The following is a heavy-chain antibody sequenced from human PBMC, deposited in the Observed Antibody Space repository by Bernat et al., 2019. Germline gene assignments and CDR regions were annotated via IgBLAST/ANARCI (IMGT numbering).Heavy chain of an antibody. CDR2: IYYSGST. D-gene: IGHD3-22*01. CDR3: ASLYYDSSGYYSNFDY. Sequence: VQLQESGPGLVKPSQTLSLTCTVSGGSISSGGYYWSWIRQHPGKGLEWIGYIYYSGSTYYNPSLKSRVTISVDTSKNQFSLKLSSVTAADTAVYYCASLYYDSSGYYSNFDYWGQGTLVTVSS. CDR1: GGSISSGGYY. J-gene: IGHJ4*02. V-gene: IGHV4-31*03.